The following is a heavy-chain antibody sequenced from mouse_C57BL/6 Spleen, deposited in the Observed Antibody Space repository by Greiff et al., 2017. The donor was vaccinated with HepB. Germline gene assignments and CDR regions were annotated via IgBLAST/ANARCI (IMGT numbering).Heavy chain of an antibody. CDR2: IRSKRSNYAT. J-gene: IGHJ3*01. CDR1: GFTFNTYA. V-gene: IGHV10-3*01. D-gene: IGHD2-3*01. Sequence: EVKLVESGGGLVQPKGSLKLSCAASGFTFNTYAMHWVRQAPGKGLEWVARIRSKRSNYATYYADSVKDRFTISRDDSQSMLYLQMNNLKTEDTAMYYCVRTENDGYPAWFAYWGQGTLVTVSA. CDR3: VRTENDGYPAWFAY.